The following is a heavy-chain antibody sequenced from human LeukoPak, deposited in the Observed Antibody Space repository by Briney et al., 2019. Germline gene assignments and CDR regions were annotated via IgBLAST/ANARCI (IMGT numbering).Heavy chain of an antibody. CDR3: ARDEWELPTSPLTISFALDY. Sequence: GASVKVSCKASGYTFTGYYMHWVRQAPGQGLEWMGWISAYNGNTNYAQKLQGRVTMTTDTSTSTAYMELRSLRSDDTAVYYCARDEWELPTSPLTISFALDYWGQGTLVTVSS. D-gene: IGHD1-26*01. CDR1: GYTFTGYY. CDR2: ISAYNGNT. J-gene: IGHJ4*02. V-gene: IGHV1-18*04.